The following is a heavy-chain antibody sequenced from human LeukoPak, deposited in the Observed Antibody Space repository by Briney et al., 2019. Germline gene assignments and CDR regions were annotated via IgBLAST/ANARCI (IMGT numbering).Heavy chain of an antibody. D-gene: IGHD6-13*01. V-gene: IGHV3-74*01. CDR2: INCDGSPT. Sequence: PGGYLRLYCAASGFTCSSYWMHWVRQAPGKGLVWVSNINCDGSPTSYADSVKGRFSISRDNAKNTVYLQMNSLRAEDTAVYYCAKGGSSSPRSTFDYWGQGTLLTVSS. J-gene: IGHJ4*02. CDR1: GFTCSSYW. CDR3: AKGGSSSPRSTFDY.